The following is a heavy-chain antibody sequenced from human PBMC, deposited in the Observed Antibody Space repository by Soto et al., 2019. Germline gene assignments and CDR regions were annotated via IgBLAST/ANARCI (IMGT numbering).Heavy chain of an antibody. CDR1: GFTFSSYW. CDR3: ARGYDRSGYTYYYYGMDV. Sequence: EVQLVESGGGLVHPGGSLRLSCAASGFTFSSYWMHWVRQAPGKGLVWVSRINSDGSSTSYADSVKGRFTISRDNAKNTLYLQMNRLRAEVTAVYYCARGYDRSGYTYYYYGMDVWGQGTTVTFSS. J-gene: IGHJ6*02. V-gene: IGHV3-74*01. D-gene: IGHD3-22*01. CDR2: INSDGSST.